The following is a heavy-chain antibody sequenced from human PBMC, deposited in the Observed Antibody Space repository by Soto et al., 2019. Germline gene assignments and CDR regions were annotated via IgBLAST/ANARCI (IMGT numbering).Heavy chain of an antibody. J-gene: IGHJ4*02. CDR1: GGSISSYY. Sequence: QVQLQASGPGLVKPSETLSLTCTVSGGSISSYYWSWIRQPPGKGLEWLGYIYYSGSTNYNPSLKSRLTISVDTSKNQFSLKLSSVTAADTAVYYCASIWGWSVDYWGPGTLVTVSS. CDR3: ASIWGWSVDY. CDR2: IYYSGST. V-gene: IGHV4-59*08. D-gene: IGHD3-16*01.